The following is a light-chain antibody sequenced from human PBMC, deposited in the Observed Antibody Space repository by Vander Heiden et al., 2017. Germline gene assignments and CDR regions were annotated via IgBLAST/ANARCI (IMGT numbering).Light chain of an antibody. CDR3: AAWDDSLNGYV. V-gene: IGLV1-44*01. J-gene: IGLJ1*01. CDR1: SSNLGSNT. CDR2: SNN. Sequence: QSVLTQPPSASGTPGQRVTISCSGSSSNLGSNTVNWYQQLPGTAPKLLICSNNQRPSGVPDRFSGAKSGTSAALAISGLQSEDEADYYCAAWDDSLNGYVFGTGTMVTVL.